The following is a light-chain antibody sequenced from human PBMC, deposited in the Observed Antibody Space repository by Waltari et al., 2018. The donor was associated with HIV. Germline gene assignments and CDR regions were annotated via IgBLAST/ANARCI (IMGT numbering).Light chain of an antibody. J-gene: IGLJ3*02. CDR1: SGYSNYK. Sequence: QPVLTQPPSASASLGASVTPTCPLSSGYSNYKVDWYQQSPGKGPRFVMRVGTGGIVGSKGDGIPDRFSVLGSGLNRYLTIKNIQEEDESDYHCGADHGSGSNFVWVFGGGTKLTVL. V-gene: IGLV9-49*01. CDR3: GADHGSGSNFVWV. CDR2: VGTGGIVG.